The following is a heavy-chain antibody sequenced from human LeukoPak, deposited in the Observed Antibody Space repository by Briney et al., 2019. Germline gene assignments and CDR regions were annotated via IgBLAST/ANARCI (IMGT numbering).Heavy chain of an antibody. CDR1: GFTFTTYS. V-gene: IGHV3-48*02. Sequence: GGSLRLSCAASGFTFTTYSMNWVRQAPGKGLQWVSYISITSRTTNYADSVKGRFTISRDSAKNSLYLQMNSLRDEDTAVYYCATEKAFAFDIWGQGTVVTVSS. CDR2: ISITSRTT. CDR3: ATEKAFAFDI. J-gene: IGHJ3*02.